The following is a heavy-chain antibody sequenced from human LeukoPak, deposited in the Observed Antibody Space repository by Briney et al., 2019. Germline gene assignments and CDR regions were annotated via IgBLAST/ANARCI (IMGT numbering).Heavy chain of an antibody. J-gene: IGHJ4*02. CDR1: GGSISSYY. V-gene: IGHV4-59*08. CDR2: IYYSGST. D-gene: IGHD1-26*01. CDR3: ASPLSYSGSYRV. Sequence: KASETLSLTCTVSGGSISSYYWSWIRQPPGKGLEWIGYIYYSGSTNYNPSLKSRVTISVDTSKNQFSLKLSSVTAADTAVYYCASPLSYSGSYRVWGQGTLVTVSS.